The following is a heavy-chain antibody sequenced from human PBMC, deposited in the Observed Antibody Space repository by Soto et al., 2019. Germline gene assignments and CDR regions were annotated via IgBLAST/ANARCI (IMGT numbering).Heavy chain of an antibody. CDR1: GGSLSSYY. Sequence: SETLCLTCTVSGGSLSSYYWSCIRQPPGKGLEWIGYIYYSGITDYNPSLKSRVTISVDTSKSQFSLKLSSVTAADTAVYYCARGGGVYYFDYWGQGTLVTVSS. J-gene: IGHJ4*02. CDR3: ARGGGVYYFDY. CDR2: IYYSGIT. V-gene: IGHV4-59*01. D-gene: IGHD2-8*02.